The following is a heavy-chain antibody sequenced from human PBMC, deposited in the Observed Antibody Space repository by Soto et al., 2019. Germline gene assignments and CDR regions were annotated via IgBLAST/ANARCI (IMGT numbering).Heavy chain of an antibody. CDR1: GGTFSIYA. V-gene: IGHV1-69*13. CDR2: IIPIFGTA. CDR3: ARDRVVVVVAARGIHYYYGMDV. J-gene: IGHJ6*02. D-gene: IGHD2-15*01. Sequence: GASVKVSCKASGGTFSIYAISWVRQAPGQGLEWMGGIIPIFGTANYAQKFQGRVTITADESTSTAYMELSSLRSEDTAVYYCARDRVVVVVAARGIHYYYGMDVWGQGTTVTVSS.